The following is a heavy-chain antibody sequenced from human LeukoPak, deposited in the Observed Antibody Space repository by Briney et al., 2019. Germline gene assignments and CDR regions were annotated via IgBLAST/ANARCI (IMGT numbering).Heavy chain of an antibody. CDR3: ARGQYHGMDV. J-gene: IGHJ6*02. CDR2: IYTSGST. Sequence: SQTLSLTCTVSGGSISSGSYYWSWIRQPAGKGLEWIGRIYTSGSTNYNPSLKSRVTISVDTSKNQFSLKLSSVTAADTAVYYCARGQYHGMDVWGQGTTVTVSS. V-gene: IGHV4-61*02. CDR1: GGSISSGSYY.